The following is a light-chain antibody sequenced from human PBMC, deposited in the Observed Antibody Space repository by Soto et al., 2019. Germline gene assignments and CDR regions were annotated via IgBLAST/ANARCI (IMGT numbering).Light chain of an antibody. V-gene: IGKV3-15*01. CDR1: QSVSSN. J-gene: IGKJ4*01. CDR2: GAS. CDR3: QQYDNWPLT. Sequence: EFVLTQSPATLSLSPGERATLSCRASQSVSSNLAWYQQKPGQAPRFLIYGASTRATGIPARFSGSGSGTEFTLTISSLQSEDFAVYYCQQYDNWPLTFGGGTKVDIK.